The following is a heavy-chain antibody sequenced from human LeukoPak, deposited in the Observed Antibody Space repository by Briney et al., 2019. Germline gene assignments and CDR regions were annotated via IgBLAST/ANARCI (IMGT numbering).Heavy chain of an antibody. Sequence: GASVKVSCKASGYTFTSYGINWVRQAPGQGLEWMGWISAYNGNTNYTQTLQGRVTMTTDTSTSTAYMELRSLRSDDTAVYYCASLKNYYDSSGYLVTDAFDIWGQGTMVTVSS. CDR2: ISAYNGNT. J-gene: IGHJ3*02. CDR3: ASLKNYYDSSGYLVTDAFDI. V-gene: IGHV1-18*01. CDR1: GYTFTSYG. D-gene: IGHD3-22*01.